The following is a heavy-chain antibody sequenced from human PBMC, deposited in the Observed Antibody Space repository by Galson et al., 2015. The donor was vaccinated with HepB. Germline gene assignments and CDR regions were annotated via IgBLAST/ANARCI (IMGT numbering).Heavy chain of an antibody. V-gene: IGHV3-53*01. CDR3: ARGKTGESYYYYMDV. CDR1: GFTVSSNY. Sequence: SLRLSCAASGFTVSSNYMSWVRQAPGKGLEWVSIIYSGGSTYYADSVKGRFTISRDNSKNTLYLQMNSLRAEDTAVYYCARGKTGESYYYYMDVWGKGTTVTVSS. CDR2: IYSGGST. J-gene: IGHJ6*03. D-gene: IGHD7-27*01.